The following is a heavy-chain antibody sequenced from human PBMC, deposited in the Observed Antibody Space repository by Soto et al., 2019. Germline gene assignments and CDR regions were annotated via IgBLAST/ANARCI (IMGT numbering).Heavy chain of an antibody. CDR2: IIPIFGTA. CDR3: ARDYCSSTSCYSWSWFDP. CDR1: GGTFSSYA. V-gene: IGHV1-69*05. D-gene: IGHD2-2*01. Sequence: SVKVSCKASGGTFSSYAISWVRQAPGQVLEWMGGIIPIFGTANYAQKFQGRVTMTRNTSISTAYMELSSLRSEDTAVYYCARDYCSSTSCYSWSWFDPWGQGTLVTVS. J-gene: IGHJ5*02.